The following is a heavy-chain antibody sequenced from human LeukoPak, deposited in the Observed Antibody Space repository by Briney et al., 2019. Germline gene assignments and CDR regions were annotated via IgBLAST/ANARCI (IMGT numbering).Heavy chain of an antibody. J-gene: IGHJ5*02. D-gene: IGHD3-22*01. CDR1: GYTFTGYY. CDR2: INPNSGGT. V-gene: IGHV1-2*02. CDR3: AREDYYDGSGYYRNWFDP. Sequence: ASVKVSCKASGYTFTGYYMHWVRQPPGQGLEWMGWINPNSGGTNYAQKFQGGVTMTRDTSISTAYMELSRLRSDDTAVYYCAREDYYDGSGYYRNWFDPWGQGTLVTVSS.